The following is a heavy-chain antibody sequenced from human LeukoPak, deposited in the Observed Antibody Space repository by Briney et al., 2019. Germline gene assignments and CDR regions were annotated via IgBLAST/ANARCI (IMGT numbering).Heavy chain of an antibody. Sequence: GTSLRLSCVASGFTFINYAMSWVRQAPGKGLEWVSAITGSDGSSYYADSMKGRFTISRDNSKNTLYLQVNSLRAEDTAVYYCAKWGDYDILTGYYVPDYWGQGTLVTVSS. CDR2: ITGSDGSS. CDR1: GFTFINYA. D-gene: IGHD3-9*01. V-gene: IGHV3-23*01. J-gene: IGHJ4*02. CDR3: AKWGDYDILTGYYVPDY.